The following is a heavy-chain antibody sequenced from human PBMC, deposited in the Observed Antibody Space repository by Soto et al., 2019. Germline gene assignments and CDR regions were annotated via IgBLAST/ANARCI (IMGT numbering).Heavy chain of an antibody. D-gene: IGHD3-22*01. V-gene: IGHV1-69*13. CDR1: GGTFTSYA. CDR2: IIPTFGTA. J-gene: IGHJ5*02. Sequence: SVKVSCKASGGTFTSYAISWVRQAPGKGLEWMGGIIPTFGTANYAQKFQGRVTITADESTSTAYMELSSLRSEDTAVYYCALRPPSYDSSGWSQNWFDPWGQGTLVTGSS. CDR3: ALRPPSYDSSGWSQNWFDP.